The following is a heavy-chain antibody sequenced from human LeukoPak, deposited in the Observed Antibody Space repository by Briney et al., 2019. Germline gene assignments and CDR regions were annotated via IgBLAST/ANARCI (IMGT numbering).Heavy chain of an antibody. CDR2: INPNTGGT. V-gene: IGHV1-2*02. CDR3: ASGEKGDVRGY. Sequence: ASVKVSCKASGYLFTGYYMHWVRQAPGQALEWMGWINPNTGGTNYAQKFQGRVTMTRDTSVSTAYMELSRLRSDDTAVYYCASGEKGDVRGYWGPGTLVTVSS. D-gene: IGHD2-21*01. CDR1: GYLFTGYY. J-gene: IGHJ4*02.